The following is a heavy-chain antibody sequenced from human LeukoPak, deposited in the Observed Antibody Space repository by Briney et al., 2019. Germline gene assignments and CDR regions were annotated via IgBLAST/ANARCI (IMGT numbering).Heavy chain of an antibody. CDR1: GFTFSSYS. CDR2: ISSSSSYI. V-gene: IGHV3-21*04. J-gene: IGHJ4*02. D-gene: IGHD5-12*01. CDR3: AKYSGYDLDYFDY. Sequence: PGGSLRLSCAASGFTFSSYSMNWVRQAPGKGLEWVSSISSSSSYIYYADSVKGRFTISRDNSKNTLYLQMNSLRAEDTAVYYCAKYSGYDLDYFDYWGQGTLVTVSS.